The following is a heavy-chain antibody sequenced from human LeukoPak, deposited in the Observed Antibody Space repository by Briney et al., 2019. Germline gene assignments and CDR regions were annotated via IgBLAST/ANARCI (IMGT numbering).Heavy chain of an antibody. CDR2: ISYDGSNK. CDR3: AREMGIAAAGIDY. CDR1: GFTFSSYA. D-gene: IGHD6-13*01. V-gene: IGHV3-30-3*01. Sequence: PGGSLRLSCAASGFTFSSYAMHWVRQAPGKGLEWVAVISYDGSNKYYADSVKGRFTISRDNSKNTLYLQMNSLRAEDTAVYYCAREMGIAAAGIDYWGQGTLVTVSS. J-gene: IGHJ4*02.